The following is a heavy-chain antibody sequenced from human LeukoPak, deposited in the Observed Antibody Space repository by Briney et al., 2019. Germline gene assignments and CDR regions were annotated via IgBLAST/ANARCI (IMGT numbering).Heavy chain of an antibody. Sequence: PSETLSLTCTVSGASISSGTYYWGWIRQPPGKGLEWVGSITYSGTTYYNPSLKSRVTISVDTSKSQFSLKLTSVTAADTAVYYCAPAYIWGSFRTFNYWGQGTLVTVSS. J-gene: IGHJ4*02. V-gene: IGHV4-39*01. CDR3: APAYIWGSFRTFNY. CDR2: ITYSGTT. CDR1: GASISSGTYY. D-gene: IGHD3-16*02.